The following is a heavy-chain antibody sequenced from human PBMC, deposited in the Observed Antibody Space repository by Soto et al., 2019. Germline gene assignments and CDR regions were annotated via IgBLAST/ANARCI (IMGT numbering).Heavy chain of an antibody. J-gene: IGHJ6*02. D-gene: IGHD1-20*01. CDR3: ARWRYNWNDVHYYYGMDV. CDR2: IIPIFGTA. Sequence: SVKVSCKASGGTFSSYAISWVRQAPGQGLEWMGGIIPIFGTANYAQKFQGRVTITADKSTSTAYMELSSLRSEDTAVYYCARWRYNWNDVHYYYGMDVWGQGTTVTVSS. V-gene: IGHV1-69*06. CDR1: GGTFSSYA.